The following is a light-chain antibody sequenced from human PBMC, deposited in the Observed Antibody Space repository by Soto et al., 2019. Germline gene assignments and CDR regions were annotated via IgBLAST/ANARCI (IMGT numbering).Light chain of an antibody. V-gene: IGKV3-20*01. CDR3: QQYGTSPWT. Sequence: EIVLTQSPGTLSFSPGERATLSCRASQSVSSSYLAWYQQKPGQAPRLLIYGARTRATGVPDRFSASGSGTDFSLTISRLEPEDFAVYYCQQYGTSPWTFGQGTKVDI. CDR2: GAR. CDR1: QSVSSSY. J-gene: IGKJ1*01.